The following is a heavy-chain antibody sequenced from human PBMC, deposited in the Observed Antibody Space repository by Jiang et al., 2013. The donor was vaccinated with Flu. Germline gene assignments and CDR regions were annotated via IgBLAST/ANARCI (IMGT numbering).Heavy chain of an antibody. CDR1: GFSLSTGGVA. J-gene: IGHJ5*02. V-gene: IGHV2-5*02. Sequence: KPTQTLTLTCTFSGFSLSTGGVAVAWIRQPPGKALEWLALIYWDDDKSYSPSLKSRLTITKDTSENQVVLTMTNMDPVDTATYFCAHKGGIAAADRWFDPWGQGTLVTVSS. CDR2: IYWDDDK. CDR3: AHKGGIAAADRWFDP. D-gene: IGHD6-13*01.